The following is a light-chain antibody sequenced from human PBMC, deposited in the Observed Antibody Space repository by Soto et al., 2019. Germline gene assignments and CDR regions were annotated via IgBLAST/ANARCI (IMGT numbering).Light chain of an antibody. CDR1: QSISSW. V-gene: IGKV1-5*03. J-gene: IGKJ2*01. CDR2: KAS. Sequence: DIPMTQSPSTLSASVGDRVTITCRASQSISSWLAWYQQKPGKAPKLLIYKASSLESVVPSRFSGSGCGIRFTLTISSLQPDDFATYYCKQYNSYSTFGQGIKLEIK. CDR3: KQYNSYST.